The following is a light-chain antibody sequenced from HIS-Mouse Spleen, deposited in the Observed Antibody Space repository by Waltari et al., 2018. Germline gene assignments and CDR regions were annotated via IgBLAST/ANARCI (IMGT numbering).Light chain of an antibody. V-gene: IGLV3-10*01. CDR3: YSTDSSGNHRV. CDR1: ALPKKY. Sequence: SYELTQPPSVSVSPGQPARITCSGDALPKKYAYWYPQKSGQAPVLVIYEDSKRPSGIPERFSGSSSGTMATLTISGAQVEDEADYYCYSTDSSGNHRVFGGGTKLTVL. CDR2: EDS. J-gene: IGLJ2*01.